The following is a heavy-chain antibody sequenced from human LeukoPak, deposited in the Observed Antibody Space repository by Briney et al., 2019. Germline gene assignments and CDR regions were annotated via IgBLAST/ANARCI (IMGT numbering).Heavy chain of an antibody. J-gene: IGHJ4*02. CDR2: INPNSGGT. Sequence: ASVKVSCKASGYTFTGYYMHWVRQAPGQGLEWMGWINPNSGGTNYAQKFQGRVTMTRDTSISTAYMELSRLRADDTAVYYCARDLMTTALGLNYWGQGTLVTVSS. CDR3: ARDLMTTALGLNY. V-gene: IGHV1-2*02. D-gene: IGHD4-11*01. CDR1: GYTFTGYY.